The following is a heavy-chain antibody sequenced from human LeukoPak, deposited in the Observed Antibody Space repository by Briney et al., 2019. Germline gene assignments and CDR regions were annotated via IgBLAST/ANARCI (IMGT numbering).Heavy chain of an antibody. CDR3: ARGPPADSSGYDH. CDR1: GFAFSSYF. CDR2: ITSSSSYL. Sequence: GGSLRLSCAASGFAFSSYFMNWVRQAPGGGLEWVSSITSSSSYLYYADSVKGRFTISRDNANNSLYLQMNGLRAEDTAVYYCARGPPADSSGYDHWGQGTLVTVSS. V-gene: IGHV3-21*01. D-gene: IGHD3-22*01. J-gene: IGHJ4*02.